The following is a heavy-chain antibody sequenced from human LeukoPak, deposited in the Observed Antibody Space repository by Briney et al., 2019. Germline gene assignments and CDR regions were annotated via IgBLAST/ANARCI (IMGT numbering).Heavy chain of an antibody. CDR2: ISSSSSYI. J-gene: IGHJ4*02. D-gene: IGHD3-10*01. V-gene: IGHV3-21*01. Sequence: GGSWRLSCAASGFTFSSYSMNWVRQAPGKGLEWVSSISSSSSYIYYADSVKGRFTISRDNAKNSLYLQMNSLRAEDTAVYYCARVKGTGSYYFGYWGQGTLVTVSS. CDR3: ARVKGTGSYYFGY. CDR1: GFTFSSYS.